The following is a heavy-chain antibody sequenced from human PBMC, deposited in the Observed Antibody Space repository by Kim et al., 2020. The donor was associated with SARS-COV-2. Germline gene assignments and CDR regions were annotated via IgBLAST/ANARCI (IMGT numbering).Heavy chain of an antibody. J-gene: IGHJ4*02. Sequence: GGSLRLSCAASGFTFSSYSMNWVRQAPGKGLEWVSSISSSSSYIYYADSVKGRFTISRDNAKNSLYLQLNSLRAGDTAVYYCARDRAPQGIVVVPAAMLFWGQGTLVTVSS. CDR2: ISSSSSYI. D-gene: IGHD2-2*01. V-gene: IGHV3-21*01. CDR1: GFTFSSYS. CDR3: ARDRAPQGIVVVPAAMLF.